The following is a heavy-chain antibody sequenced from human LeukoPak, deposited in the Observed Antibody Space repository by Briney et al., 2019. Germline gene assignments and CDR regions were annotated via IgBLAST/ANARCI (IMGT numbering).Heavy chain of an antibody. D-gene: IGHD3-10*01. V-gene: IGHV4-59*01. Sequence: SETLSLTCTVSSISSYYWSWIRQPPGKGLEWIGYIYYSGSTNYNPSLKSRVTISVDTSKNQFSLKLSSVTAADTAVYYCARGSGRFINMVGSSGWHFDLWGRGTLVTVSS. J-gene: IGHJ2*01. CDR2: IYYSGST. CDR3: ARGSGRFINMVGSSGWHFDL. CDR1: SISSYY.